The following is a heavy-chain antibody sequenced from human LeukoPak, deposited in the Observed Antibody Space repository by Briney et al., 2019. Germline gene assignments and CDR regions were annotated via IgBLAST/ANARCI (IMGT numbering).Heavy chain of an antibody. Sequence: PETLSLTCTVSGGSISSGSYYWSWIRQPPGKGLEWIGYIYYSGSTNYNPSLKSRVTISVDTSKNQFSLRLSSVTAADTAVYYCARGLFGTGYAHFDYWGRGTLVTVSS. J-gene: IGHJ4*02. V-gene: IGHV4-61*01. CDR2: IYYSGST. D-gene: IGHD3-9*01. CDR1: GGSISSGSYY. CDR3: ARGLFGTGYAHFDY.